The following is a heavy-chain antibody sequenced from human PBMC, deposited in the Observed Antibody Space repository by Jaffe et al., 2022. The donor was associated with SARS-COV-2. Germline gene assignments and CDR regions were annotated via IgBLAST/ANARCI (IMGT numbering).Heavy chain of an antibody. J-gene: IGHJ6*02. V-gene: IGHV1-18*01. Sequence: QVQLVQSGAEVKKPGASMKVSCKASGYTFSNYGISWVRQAPGQGLEWMGWISLYNGNTNYAQKLQGRVTMTTDTSMSTAYMELRSLRSDDTAVYYCARVKAGPYGSGTGYYGMDVWGQGTTVTVSS. CDR3: ARVKAGPYGSGTGYYGMDV. CDR1: GYTFSNYG. CDR2: ISLYNGNT. D-gene: IGHD3-10*01.